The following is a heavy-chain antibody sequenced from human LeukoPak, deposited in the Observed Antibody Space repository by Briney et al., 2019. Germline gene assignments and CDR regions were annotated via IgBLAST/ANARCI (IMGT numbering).Heavy chain of an antibody. CDR1: GGTFSSYA. CDR2: IIPIFGTA. D-gene: IGHD7-27*01. Sequence: SVKVSCKASGGTFSSYAIIWVRQAPGQGLEWMGRIIPIFGTANYAQKFQGRVTITTDESTSTAYMELSSLRSEDTAVYYCASVNWGSSAYFDYWGQGTLVTVSS. V-gene: IGHV1-69*05. CDR3: ASVNWGSSAYFDY. J-gene: IGHJ4*02.